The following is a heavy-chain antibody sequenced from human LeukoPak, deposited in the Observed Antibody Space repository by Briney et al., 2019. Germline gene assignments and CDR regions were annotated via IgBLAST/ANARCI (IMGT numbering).Heavy chain of an antibody. CDR1: GGSVRSGSYY. J-gene: IGHJ4*02. V-gene: IGHV4-61*01. CDR3: ARGRFGYDFWSGYYSPTIFDY. Sequence: SETLSLTCTVSGGSVRSGSYYWSWIRQPPGKGLEWIGYIYYSGSTNYNPSLKSRVTISVDTSKNQFSLKLSSVTAADTAVYYCARGRFGYDFWSGYYSPTIFDYWGQGTLVTVSS. CDR2: IYYSGST. D-gene: IGHD3-3*01.